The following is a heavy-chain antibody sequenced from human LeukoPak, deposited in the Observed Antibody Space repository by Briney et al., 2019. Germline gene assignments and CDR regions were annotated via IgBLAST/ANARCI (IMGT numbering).Heavy chain of an antibody. CDR2: IRFDGSNK. CDR3: AKGETYYDFWSGYYDNWFDP. CDR1: GFTFSRYG. V-gene: IGHV3-30*02. D-gene: IGHD3-3*01. Sequence: GGSLRLSCAASGFTFSRYGMDWVRQAPGKGLEWVAFIRFDGSNKYYADSVKGRFTVSRDNSKNTLYLQMNSLRAVDTAVYYCAKGETYYDFWSGYYDNWFDPWGQGTLVTVSS. J-gene: IGHJ5*02.